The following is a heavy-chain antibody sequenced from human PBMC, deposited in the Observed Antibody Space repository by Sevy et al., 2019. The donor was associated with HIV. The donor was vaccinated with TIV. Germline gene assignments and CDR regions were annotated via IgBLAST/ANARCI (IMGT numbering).Heavy chain of an antibody. CDR2: IYPGDSDT. J-gene: IGHJ4*02. D-gene: IGHD2-21*01. CDR1: GYTFTSSW. Sequence: GESLKISCQGSGYTFTSSWVDWVRQLPGKGLEWMGTIYPGDSDTRYSPSFQGQVTISVVKSTNTAFLQWASLRTSETAMYYCARRTRDCDGDTCYGTYFDIWGQGTLVTVSS. V-gene: IGHV5-51*01. CDR3: ARRTRDCDGDTCYGTYFDI.